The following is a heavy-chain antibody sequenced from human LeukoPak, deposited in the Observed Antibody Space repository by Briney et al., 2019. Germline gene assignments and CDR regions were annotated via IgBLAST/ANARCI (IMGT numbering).Heavy chain of an antibody. J-gene: IGHJ6*03. CDR3: ARDYLSMEQWLVRGLYYYYYMDV. CDR2: ISFDGSKK. Sequence: GGSLRLSCAASGFTLSSYGMHWVRQAPGKGLEWVASISFDGSKKYYGDSVKGRFTISRDNSKNTLYLQMNSLRRDDTAVYYCARDYLSMEQWLVRGLYYYYYMDVWGKGTTVTVSS. CDR1: GFTLSSYG. D-gene: IGHD6-19*01. V-gene: IGHV3-30*03.